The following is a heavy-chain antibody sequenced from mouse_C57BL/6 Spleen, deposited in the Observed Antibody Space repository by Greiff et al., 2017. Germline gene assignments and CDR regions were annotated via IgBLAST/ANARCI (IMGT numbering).Heavy chain of an antibody. Sequence: EVKLMESGPELVKPGASVKISCKASGYSFTGYYMNWVKQSPEKSLEWIGEINPSTGGTTYNQKFKAKATLTVDKSSSTAYMQLKSLTSEDSAVYYCARRSNFHFDYWGQGTTLTVSS. CDR2: INPSTGGT. CDR3: ARRSNFHFDY. V-gene: IGHV1-42*01. CDR1: GYSFTGYY. D-gene: IGHD2-5*01. J-gene: IGHJ2*01.